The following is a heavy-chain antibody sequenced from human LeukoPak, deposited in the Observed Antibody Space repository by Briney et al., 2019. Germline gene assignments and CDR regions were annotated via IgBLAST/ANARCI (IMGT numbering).Heavy chain of an antibody. V-gene: IGHV3-48*02. D-gene: IGHD3-22*01. Sequence: GGSLRLSCAASGFTFSSYSMNWVRQAPGKGLEWVSSISSSSNNIYYADSVKGRFTISRDNAKNSLCLQMNSLRDEDTAVYYCARDGDSSGYYAAFDIWGQGTMVTVSS. CDR2: ISSSSNNI. CDR1: GFTFSSYS. J-gene: IGHJ3*02. CDR3: ARDGDSSGYYAAFDI.